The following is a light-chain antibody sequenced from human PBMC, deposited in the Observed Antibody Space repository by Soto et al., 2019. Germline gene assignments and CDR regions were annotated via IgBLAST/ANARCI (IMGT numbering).Light chain of an antibody. Sequence: QSALTQPPSASGSPGQSVTISCTGTSSDVGGYNYVSCYQQRPGQAPKVVIYEVSKRPAGVPDRFSGSKSGNTASLTVSGLQAEDEAGYYCSSYAGNTNQYVFGTGTKVTVL. V-gene: IGLV2-8*01. CDR2: EVS. J-gene: IGLJ1*01. CDR3: SSYAGNTNQYV. CDR1: SSDVGGYNY.